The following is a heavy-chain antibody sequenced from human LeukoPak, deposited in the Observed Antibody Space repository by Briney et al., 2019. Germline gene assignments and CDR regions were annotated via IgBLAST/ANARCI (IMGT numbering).Heavy chain of an antibody. CDR1: GFTFSNYD. Sequence: PGGPLRLSCAASGFTFSNYDMHWVRQPTAKGLEWGSAIDTADDTYYPGSVKGRFTISRENDKNSLYLQMNSLRAGDTAVYYCARTTVTSGPYWYFDLWGRGTLVTVSS. D-gene: IGHD4-17*01. CDR2: IDTADDT. CDR3: ARTTVTSGPYWYFDL. J-gene: IGHJ2*01. V-gene: IGHV3-13*01.